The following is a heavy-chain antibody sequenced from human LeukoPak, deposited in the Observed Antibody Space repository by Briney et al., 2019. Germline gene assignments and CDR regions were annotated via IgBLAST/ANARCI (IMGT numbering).Heavy chain of an antibody. J-gene: IGHJ6*03. D-gene: IGHD2/OR15-2a*01. V-gene: IGHV1-2*02. CDR2: INPDSGDT. CDR1: GYTFTDYY. CDR3: GRMRQHRLLPFYYYYMDV. Sequence: ASVKVSCKASGYTFTDYYIHWVRQAPGQGLEWLGWINPDSGDTKSSQNFQGRVTMTTDTSITTAYMEVTSDDTAVYYCGRMRQHRLLPFYYYYMDVWGQGTTVTVSS.